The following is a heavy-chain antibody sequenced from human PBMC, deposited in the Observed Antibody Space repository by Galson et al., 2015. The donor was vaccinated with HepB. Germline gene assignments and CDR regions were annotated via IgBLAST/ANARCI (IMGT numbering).Heavy chain of an antibody. CDR3: ASSWFGDHTPFDY. D-gene: IGHD3-10*01. V-gene: IGHV4-4*07. Sequence: ETLSLTCTVAGGSISSYYWSWIRQPAGKGLEWIGRIYNSGSTKYNPSLKSRVTMSVDTSKKQFSLKLSSVTAADTAVYYCASSWFGDHTPFDYWGQGILVTVSS. J-gene: IGHJ4*02. CDR1: GGSISSYY. CDR2: IYNSGST.